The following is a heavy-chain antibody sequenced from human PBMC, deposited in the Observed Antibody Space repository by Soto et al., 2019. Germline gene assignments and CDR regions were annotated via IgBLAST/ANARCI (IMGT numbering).Heavy chain of an antibody. J-gene: IGHJ4*02. Sequence: GASVKVSCKASGYTFTSYDINWVRQATGQGLEWMGWMNPNSGNTGYAQKFQGRVTMTRNTLYLQMNSLRAEDTAVYYCAKEYCISTSCYDYFDYWGQGTLVTVSS. CDR2: MNPNSGNT. V-gene: IGHV1-8*01. CDR1: GYTFTSYD. CDR3: AKEYCISTSCYDYFDY. D-gene: IGHD2-2*01.